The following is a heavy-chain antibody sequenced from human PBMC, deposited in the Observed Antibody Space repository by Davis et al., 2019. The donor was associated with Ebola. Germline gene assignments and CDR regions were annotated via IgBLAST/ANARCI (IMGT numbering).Heavy chain of an antibody. CDR1: AYTCTSYG. Sequence: ASVQVFCRSSAYTCTSYGLVWVRQAPGLGLEWMGWISGFNTNTNFAQKFQGRVTVSKDTSTNTAYMDLRSLTSDDTAIYYCARAPNYDVLTGTSSYYFDDWGQGTLVTVSS. J-gene: IGHJ4*02. D-gene: IGHD3-9*01. CDR3: ARAPNYDVLTGTSSYYFDD. V-gene: IGHV1-18*04. CDR2: ISGFNTNT.